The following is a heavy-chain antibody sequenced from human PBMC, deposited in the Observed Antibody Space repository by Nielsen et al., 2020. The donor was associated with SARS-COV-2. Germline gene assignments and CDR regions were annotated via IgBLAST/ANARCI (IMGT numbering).Heavy chain of an antibody. CDR3: ATENVDKRDYGLDV. CDR1: VFTFSDYY. D-gene: IGHD5-12*01. V-gene: IGHV3-11*03. Sequence: GESLKISCAASVFTFSDYYMSWIRQAPGKGLEWVSYISDSSSYTNYAESVKGRFTISRDNAKNSLYLQMNSLRAEDTAVYYCATENVDKRDYGLDVWGQGTTVTVSS. CDR2: ISDSSSYT. J-gene: IGHJ6*02.